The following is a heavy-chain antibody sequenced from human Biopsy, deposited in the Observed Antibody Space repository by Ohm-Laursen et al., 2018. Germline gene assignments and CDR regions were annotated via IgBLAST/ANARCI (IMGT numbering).Heavy chain of an antibody. D-gene: IGHD4-23*01. CDR2: ISYTGYT. Sequence: SDTLSLTCPVSGGSFTGHYWSWTRQPPGKGLEWIGHISYTGYTSYNASLKSRVTISVGTSRNHFSLRLSSLTAADTAVYYCARGSNDFGGLYFPRWGQGTLLTVSS. CDR1: GGSFTGHY. CDR3: ARGSNDFGGLYFPR. V-gene: IGHV4-59*11. J-gene: IGHJ4*02.